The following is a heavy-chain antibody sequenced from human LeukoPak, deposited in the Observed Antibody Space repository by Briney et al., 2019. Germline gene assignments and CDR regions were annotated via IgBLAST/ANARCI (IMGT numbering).Heavy chain of an antibody. D-gene: IGHD3-10*01. V-gene: IGHV4-34*01. J-gene: IGHJ6*03. CDR1: GGSISGYY. CDR2: INHSRGT. Sequence: SETLSLTCAVYGGSISGYYWSWIRQPPGKGVEWIGEINHSRGTNYKPSLRSRVTMSVDTSKNQFSLKLNSVTAADTAVYYCARLFFPFGSGSRSTYYSYYMDVWGTGTTVTISS. CDR3: ARLFFPFGSGSRSTYYSYYMDV.